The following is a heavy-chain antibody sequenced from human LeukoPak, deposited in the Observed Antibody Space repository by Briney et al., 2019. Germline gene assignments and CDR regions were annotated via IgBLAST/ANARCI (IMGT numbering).Heavy chain of an antibody. J-gene: IGHJ4*02. D-gene: IGHD1-26*01. Sequence: SETLSLTCTVYGGSISSYYWSWIRQPPEKGLEWIGYIYYSGSTNYNPSLKSRVTISVDTSKNQFSLKLSSVTAADTAVYYCARGARRSYSYWGQGTLVTVSS. CDR3: ARGARRSYSY. V-gene: IGHV4-59*08. CDR2: IYYSGST. CDR1: GGSISSYY.